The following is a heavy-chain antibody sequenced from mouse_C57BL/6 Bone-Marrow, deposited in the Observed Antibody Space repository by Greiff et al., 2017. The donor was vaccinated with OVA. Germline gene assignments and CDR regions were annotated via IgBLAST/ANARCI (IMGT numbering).Heavy chain of an antibody. J-gene: IGHJ3*01. CDR1: GYTFTSYW. Sequence: QVQLQQPGAELVKPGASVKLSCKASGYTFTSYWMQWVKQRPGQGLEWIGEIDPSDSYTNYNQKFKGKATLTVDTSSSTADMQLNSRTSEDSAVYYWASAGFAYWGQGSRVTVSA. CDR3: ASAGFAY. V-gene: IGHV1-50*01. CDR2: IDPSDSYT.